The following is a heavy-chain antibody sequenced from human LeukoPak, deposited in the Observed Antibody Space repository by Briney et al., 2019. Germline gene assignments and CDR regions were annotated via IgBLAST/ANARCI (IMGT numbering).Heavy chain of an antibody. J-gene: IGHJ3*02. Sequence: PGGSLRLSCAASGFTFSYTWVNSVRQVPGKGLEWVGNIEPDGSEKYYLASVEGRFTISRDNVKNSLFLQMNSLRVEDTAVYYCARPGVEGGASDNWGQGTVVTVSS. CDR1: GFTFSYTW. CDR2: IEPDGSEK. CDR3: ARPGVEGGASDN. D-gene: IGHD1-26*01. V-gene: IGHV3-7*01.